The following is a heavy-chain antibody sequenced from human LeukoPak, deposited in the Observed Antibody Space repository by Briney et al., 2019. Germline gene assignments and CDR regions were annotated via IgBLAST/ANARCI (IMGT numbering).Heavy chain of an antibody. Sequence: PGGSLRLSCAASGFTFTSYAMSWVRQAPGKGLEWVSAISGSGGSTYYADSVKGRFTISRDNSKNTLYLQMNSLRAEDTAVYYCAKLNTFGGVIVILGDFDYWGQGTLVTVSS. CDR3: AKLNTFGGVIVILGDFDY. CDR2: ISGSGGST. D-gene: IGHD3-16*02. CDR1: GFTFTSYA. J-gene: IGHJ4*02. V-gene: IGHV3-23*01.